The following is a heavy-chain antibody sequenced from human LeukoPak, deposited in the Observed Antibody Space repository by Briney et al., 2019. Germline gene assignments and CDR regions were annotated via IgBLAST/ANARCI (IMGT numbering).Heavy chain of an antibody. Sequence: GASVRVSRVASGYTFTSYYVHWVRQAPGQGLEWMGIINPSGGSTTYAQKFQGRVTMTGDTSTSTVYMELSSLRSEDAAIYYCARVGPYYYDNSGYYDYWGQGTLVTVSS. CDR2: INPSGGST. V-gene: IGHV1-46*01. J-gene: IGHJ4*02. D-gene: IGHD3-22*01. CDR1: GYTFTSYY. CDR3: ARVGPYYYDNSGYYDY.